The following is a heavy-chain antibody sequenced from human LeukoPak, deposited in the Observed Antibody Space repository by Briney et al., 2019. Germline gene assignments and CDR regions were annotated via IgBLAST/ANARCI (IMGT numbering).Heavy chain of an antibody. D-gene: IGHD3-22*01. CDR2: IYYSGST. Sequence: SQTLSLTCTVSGGSISSGGYYWSWIRQHPGKGLEWIGYIYYSGSTYYNPSLKSRVTISVDTSKNQFSLKLSSVTAADTAVYYCARDRATMIVSRGYAFDISGQGTMVTVSS. J-gene: IGHJ3*02. CDR1: GGSISSGGYY. V-gene: IGHV4-31*03. CDR3: ARDRATMIVSRGYAFDI.